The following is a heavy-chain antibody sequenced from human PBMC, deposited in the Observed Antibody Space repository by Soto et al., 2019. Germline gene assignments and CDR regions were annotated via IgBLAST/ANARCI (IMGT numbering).Heavy chain of an antibody. CDR3: GRASTGELWVYANWFDP. CDR2: IYYSGGT. CDR1: GGSISSGDYY. D-gene: IGHD3-16*01. J-gene: IGHJ5*02. Sequence: QVQLQESGPGLVKPSQTLSLTCTVSGGSISSGDYYWSWIRQPPGKGLEWIGFIYYSGGTYYKPSLKRPVTISGDTAKNKFSLNLSPVTAANTAVYYLGRASTGELWVYANWFDPWGPGTLVTVSS. V-gene: IGHV4-30-4*01.